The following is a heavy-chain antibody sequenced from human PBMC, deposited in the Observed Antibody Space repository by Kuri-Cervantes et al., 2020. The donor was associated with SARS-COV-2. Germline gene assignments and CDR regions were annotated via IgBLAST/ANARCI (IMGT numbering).Heavy chain of an antibody. CDR1: GFTFSSYG. D-gene: IGHD3-22*01. V-gene: IGHV3-33*01. Sequence: GGSLRFSCAASGFTFSSYGMHWVRQAPGKGLEWVAVIWYDGSNKYYADSVKGRFTISRDNSKNTLYLQMNSLRAEDTAVYYCARDRPEVVPLYYFNSWGQGTLVTVSS. CDR2: IWYDGSNK. CDR3: ARDRPEVVPLYYFNS. J-gene: IGHJ4*02.